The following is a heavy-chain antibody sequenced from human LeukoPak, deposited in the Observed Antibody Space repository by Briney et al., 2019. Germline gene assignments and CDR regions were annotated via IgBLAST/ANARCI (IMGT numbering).Heavy chain of an antibody. J-gene: IGHJ4*02. CDR1: GFTFSGSS. Sequence: GGSLRLSCAASGFTFSGSSLNWVRQAPGKGLEWLSYISSRSSAIYYAESVKGRFTVSRDNARNSLYLQMNSLRAEDTAVYYCAMGSPDEPLDYWGQGILVTVSS. CDR3: AMGSPDEPLDY. CDR2: ISSRSSAI. V-gene: IGHV3-48*04. D-gene: IGHD1-26*01.